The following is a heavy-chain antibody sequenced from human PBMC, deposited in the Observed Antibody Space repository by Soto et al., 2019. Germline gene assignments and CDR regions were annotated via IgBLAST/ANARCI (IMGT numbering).Heavy chain of an antibody. CDR1: GGSISSGGYY. CDR3: ARAGHSSSSEGANWFDP. J-gene: IGHJ5*02. V-gene: IGHV4-31*03. Sequence: SETLSLTCTVSGGSISSGGYYWSWIRQHPGKGLEWIGYIYYSGSTYYNLSLKSRVTISVDTSKNQFSLNLSSVTAADTAVYYCARAGHSSSSEGANWFDPWGQGTLVTVSS. D-gene: IGHD6-6*01. CDR2: IYYSGST.